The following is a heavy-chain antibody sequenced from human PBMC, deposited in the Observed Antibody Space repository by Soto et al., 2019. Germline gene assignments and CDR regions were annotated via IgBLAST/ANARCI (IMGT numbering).Heavy chain of an antibody. CDR3: ARGGRQKVIPTPISYMVAY. CDR2: INHSGST. CDR1: GGSFSGYY. D-gene: IGHD2-21*01. V-gene: IGHV4-34*01. Sequence: SETLSLTCAVYGGSFSGYYWSWIRQPPGKGLEWIGEINHSGSTNYNPSLKSRVTISVDMSKNQFSLKLSSVTAADTAVYYCARGGRQKVIPTPISYMVAYWGQGTLVTVSS. J-gene: IGHJ4*02.